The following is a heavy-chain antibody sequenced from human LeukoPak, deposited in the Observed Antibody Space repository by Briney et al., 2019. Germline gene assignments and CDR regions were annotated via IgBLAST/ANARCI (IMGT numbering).Heavy chain of an antibody. CDR3: ARDRGWEVLDY. V-gene: IGHV1-18*01. CDR2: ISARNGNT. CDR1: GYSFTDYG. J-gene: IGHJ4*02. D-gene: IGHD1-26*01. Sequence: ASVPVSCKTSGYSFTDYGITWVRQAPGQGLEWMGWISARNGNTNFSQRLQGRVTMTTDTSTSTAYMELRGLTSDDTALYYCARDRGWEVLDYWGQGILVTVSS.